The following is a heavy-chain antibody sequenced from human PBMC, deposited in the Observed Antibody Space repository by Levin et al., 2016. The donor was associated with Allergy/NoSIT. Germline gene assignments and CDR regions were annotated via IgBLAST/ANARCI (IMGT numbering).Heavy chain of an antibody. CDR1: GYTFTGYY. J-gene: IGHJ4*02. D-gene: IGHD6-19*01. Sequence: ASVKVSCKASGYTFTGYYMHWVRQAPGQGLEWMGWINPNSGGTNYAQKFQGWVTMTRDTSISTAYMELSRLRSDDTAVYYCARVVYSSGWYDFDYWGQGTLVTVSS. CDR2: INPNSGGT. V-gene: IGHV1-2*04. CDR3: ARVVYSSGWYDFDY.